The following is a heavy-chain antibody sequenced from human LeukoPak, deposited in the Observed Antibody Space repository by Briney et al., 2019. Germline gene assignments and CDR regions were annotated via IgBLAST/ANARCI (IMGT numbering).Heavy chain of an antibody. D-gene: IGHD2-15*01. V-gene: IGHV3-30*02. CDR3: AKDWRRIVVVGPITRHGNYMDV. CDR1: GFAFSNYG. Sequence: GGSLRLSCAASGFAFSNYGMHWVRQAPGKGLEWVTFIRYDGSNKYFADSLKGRFTISRDNSKNTLYLQMNSLRPEDTDVYYCAKDWRRIVVVGPITRHGNYMDVWGKGTTVTISS. CDR2: IRYDGSNK. J-gene: IGHJ6*03.